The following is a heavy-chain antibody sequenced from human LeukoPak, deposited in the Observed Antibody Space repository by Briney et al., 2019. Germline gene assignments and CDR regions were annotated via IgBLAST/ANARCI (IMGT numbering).Heavy chain of an antibody. CDR2: TYYRSKWYN. Sequence: SQTLSLTCAISGDSVSSNSAAWNWIRQSPSRGLEWLGRTYYRSKWYNDYAVSVKSRITINPDTSKNQFSLRLNSVTPEDTAMYYCARVRFDDYGDYNWFDPWGQGTLVTVSS. D-gene: IGHD4-17*01. CDR3: ARVRFDDYGDYNWFDP. J-gene: IGHJ5*02. V-gene: IGHV6-1*01. CDR1: GDSVSSNSAA.